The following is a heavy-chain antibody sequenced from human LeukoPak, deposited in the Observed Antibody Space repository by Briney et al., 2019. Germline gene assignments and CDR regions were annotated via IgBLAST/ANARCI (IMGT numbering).Heavy chain of an antibody. J-gene: IGHJ4*02. V-gene: IGHV3-30*18. D-gene: IGHD5-18*01. CDR3: AKDPVDTAMGYY. Sequence: GGSLRLSCAASGFTFSSYGMHWVRQAPGKGLEWVAVISYDGSNKYYADSVRGRFTISRDNSKNTLYLQMNSLRAEDTAVYYCAKDPVDTAMGYYWGQGTLVTVSS. CDR1: GFTFSSYG. CDR2: ISYDGSNK.